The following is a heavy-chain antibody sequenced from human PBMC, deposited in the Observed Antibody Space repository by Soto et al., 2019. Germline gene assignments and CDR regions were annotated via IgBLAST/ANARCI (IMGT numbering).Heavy chain of an antibody. CDR3: AKRAYGDPFDP. D-gene: IGHD4-17*01. CDR1: GGSIISGDYY. J-gene: IGHJ5*02. CDR2: IYYSGST. V-gene: IGHV4-30-4*01. Sequence: SETLSLTCTVSGGSIISGDYYWSWIRQPPGKGLEWIGYIYYSGSTYYNPSLKSRVTISADTSKNHFSLKLNSVTAADTAVYYCAKRAYGDPFDPWGQGALVTVSS.